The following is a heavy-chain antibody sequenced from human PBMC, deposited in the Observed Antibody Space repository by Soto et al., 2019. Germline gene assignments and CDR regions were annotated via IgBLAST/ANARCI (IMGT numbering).Heavy chain of an antibody. CDR2: ISGSGGST. Sequence: GGSLRLSCAASGFTFSSYAMSWVHQAPGKGLEWVSAISGSGGSTYYADSVKGRFTISSDNSKNTLYLQMNSLRAEDTAVYYCAKITIDVYYYYMDVWGKGTTVTVSS. CDR1: GFTFSSYA. CDR3: AKITIDVYYYYMDV. V-gene: IGHV3-23*01. J-gene: IGHJ6*03.